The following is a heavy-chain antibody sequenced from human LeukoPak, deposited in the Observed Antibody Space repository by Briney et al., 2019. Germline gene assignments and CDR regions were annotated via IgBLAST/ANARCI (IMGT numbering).Heavy chain of an antibody. CDR1: GFTFSSYN. Sequence: PGGSLRLSCAASGFTFSSYNMNWVRQAPGKGLEWVSSITSSSTYIYYADSVKGRFTISGDNAKNSLYLQMNSLRAEDTAVYYCARDSPPEIRGGYYYYMDVWGKGTTVTVSS. CDR2: ITSSSTYI. J-gene: IGHJ6*03. CDR3: ARDSPPEIRGGYYYYMDV. D-gene: IGHD5-24*01. V-gene: IGHV3-21*01.